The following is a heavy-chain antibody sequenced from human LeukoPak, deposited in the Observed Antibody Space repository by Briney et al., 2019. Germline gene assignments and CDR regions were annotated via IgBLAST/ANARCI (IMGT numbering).Heavy chain of an antibody. V-gene: IGHV1-8*03. J-gene: IGHJ6*03. CDR3: ARGRLGGSAQLWLRKGDYYYYMDV. CDR1: GYTFTSYG. CDR2: MNPNSGNT. D-gene: IGHD5-18*01. Sequence: ASVKVSCKASGYTFTSYGINWVRQATGRGLEWMGWMNPNSGNTGYAQKFQGRVTITRNTSISTAYMELSSLRSEDTAVYYCARGRLGGSAQLWLRKGDYYYYMDVWGKGTTVTVSS.